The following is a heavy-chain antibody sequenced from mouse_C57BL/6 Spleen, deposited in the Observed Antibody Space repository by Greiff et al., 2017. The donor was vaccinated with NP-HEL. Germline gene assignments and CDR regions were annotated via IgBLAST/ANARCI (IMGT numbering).Heavy chain of an antibody. D-gene: IGHD2-5*01. V-gene: IGHV1-52*01. CDR1: GYTFTSYW. Sequence: QVQLQQPGAELVRPGSSVKLSCKASGYTFTSYWMHWVKQRPIQGLEWIGNIDPSDSETHYNQKFKDKATLTVDKSSSTAYMQLSSLTSEDSAVYYCAREAYYSNHFDYWGQGTTLTVSS. CDR2: IDPSDSET. CDR3: AREAYYSNHFDY. J-gene: IGHJ2*01.